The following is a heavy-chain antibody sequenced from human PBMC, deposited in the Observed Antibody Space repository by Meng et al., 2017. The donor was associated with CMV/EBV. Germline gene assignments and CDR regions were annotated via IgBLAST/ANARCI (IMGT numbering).Heavy chain of an antibody. Sequence: GESLKISCAASGFTFSSYAMHLVRQAPGKGLEWVAVISYDGSNKYYADSVKGRFTISRDNSKNTLYLQMNSLRAEDTAVYYCARAEAGIAVAGTQDYWGQGTLVTVSS. V-gene: IGHV3-30*04. CDR3: ARAEAGIAVAGTQDY. CDR1: GFTFSSYA. J-gene: IGHJ4*02. CDR2: ISYDGSNK. D-gene: IGHD6-19*01.